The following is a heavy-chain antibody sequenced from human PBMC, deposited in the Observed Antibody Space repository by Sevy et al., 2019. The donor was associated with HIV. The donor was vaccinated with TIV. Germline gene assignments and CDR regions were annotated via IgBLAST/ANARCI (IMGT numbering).Heavy chain of an antibody. Sequence: SETLSLTCTVSGGSLNSYYWSWIRQPPGKGLEWIGYLFYTDSTNYNPSLKSRVTISVDRSKNQFSLELRSVTAADTAVYYCARDSDSGLDYWDQGTLVTVSS. V-gene: IGHV4-59*01. CDR3: ARDSDSGLDY. CDR1: GGSLNSYY. CDR2: LFYTDST. J-gene: IGHJ4*02. D-gene: IGHD4-17*01.